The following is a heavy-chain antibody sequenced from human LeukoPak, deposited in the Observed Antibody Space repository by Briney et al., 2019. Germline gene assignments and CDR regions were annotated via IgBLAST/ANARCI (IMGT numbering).Heavy chain of an antibody. CDR2: ISGSGGSI. Sequence: PGGSLRLSCAASGFTFSSYAMSWVRQAPGKGLEWVSAISGSGGSIYYADSVKGRFTISRDNAQNSLYLQMNSLRVEDTGVYYCARSGSHRNSGYDYWGQGTLVTVSS. CDR3: ARSGSHRNSGYDY. J-gene: IGHJ4*02. V-gene: IGHV3-23*01. D-gene: IGHD5-12*01. CDR1: GFTFSSYA.